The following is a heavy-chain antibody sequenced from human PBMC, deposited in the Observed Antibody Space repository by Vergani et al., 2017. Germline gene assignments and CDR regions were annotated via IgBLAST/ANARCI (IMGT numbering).Heavy chain of an antibody. CDR1: GFTFDDYA. Sequence: EVQMVESGGGLVQPGRSLRLSCAASGFTFDDYAMHWVRQAPGKGLEWVSGISWNSGSIGYADSVKGRFTISRDNAKNSLYLQMNRLRAEVTALYYCAKGGFLVAVAGPDAFDIWGQGTMVTVSS. CDR3: AKGGFLVAVAGPDAFDI. V-gene: IGHV3-9*01. D-gene: IGHD6-19*01. CDR2: ISWNSGSI. J-gene: IGHJ3*02.